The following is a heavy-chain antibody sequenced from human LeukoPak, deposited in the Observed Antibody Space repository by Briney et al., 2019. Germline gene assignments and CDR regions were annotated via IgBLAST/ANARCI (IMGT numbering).Heavy chain of an antibody. V-gene: IGHV4-4*02. CDR3: ARGSTTVIFLLDY. CDR1: GGSISSSNW. CDR2: IYHSGST. D-gene: IGHD4-17*01. J-gene: IGHJ4*02. Sequence: SETLSLTCAVSGGSISSSNWWSWVRQPPGKGLEWIGEIYHSGSTNYNPSLKSRVTISVDKSKNQFSLKLSSVTAADTAVYYCARGSTTVIFLLDYWGQETLVTVSS.